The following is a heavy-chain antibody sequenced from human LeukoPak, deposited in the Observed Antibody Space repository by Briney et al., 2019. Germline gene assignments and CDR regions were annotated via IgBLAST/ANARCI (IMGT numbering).Heavy chain of an antibody. D-gene: IGHD2-15*01. CDR1: GFTFSSYS. Sequence: GGSLRLSCAASGFTFSSYSMNWVRQAPGKGLEWVSSISSSSSYIYYGDSVKGRFTISRDNAKNSLYLQMNSLRAEDTAVYYCARVPGYCSGGSCYASEYFQHWGQGTLVTVSS. CDR3: ARVPGYCSGGSCYASEYFQH. J-gene: IGHJ1*01. CDR2: ISSSSSYI. V-gene: IGHV3-21*01.